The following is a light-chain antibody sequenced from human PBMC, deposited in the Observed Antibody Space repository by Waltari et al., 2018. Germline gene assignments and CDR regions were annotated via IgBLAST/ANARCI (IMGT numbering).Light chain of an antibody. CDR3: QQRRNWPLT. CDR1: LSVGTY. J-gene: IGKJ4*01. CDR2: DAS. Sequence: EIVLTQSPAILSFSPGERATLSCRASLSVGTYLAWYQQRPAQSPRLLIYDASYRATGIPARFSGSGSETDFTLTISSLQPEDFAVYYCQQRRNWPLTFGGGTRVQI. V-gene: IGKV3-11*01.